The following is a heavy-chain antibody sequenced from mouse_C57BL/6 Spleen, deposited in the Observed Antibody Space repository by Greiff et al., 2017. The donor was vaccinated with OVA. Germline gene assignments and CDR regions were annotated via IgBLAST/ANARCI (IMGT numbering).Heavy chain of an antibody. J-gene: IGHJ4*01. CDR3: ARTVRGGYARDY. Sequence: QVQLQQSGAELVMPGASVKLSCKASGYSFTSYWMHWVKQRPGQGLEWIGEIDPSDSSTNYNQKFKGKATLTVDNSSSTAYMQLSSLTSEDSAVYDCARTVRGGYARDYWGQGTSVTVSS. V-gene: IGHV1-69*01. CDR1: GYSFTSYW. CDR2: IDPSDSST.